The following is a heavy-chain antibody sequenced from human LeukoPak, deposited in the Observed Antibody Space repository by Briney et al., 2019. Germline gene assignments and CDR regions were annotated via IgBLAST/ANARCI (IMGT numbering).Heavy chain of an antibody. Sequence: SETLSLTCAVYGGPFSGYYWSWIRQPPGKGLEWIGEINHSGSTNYNPSLKSRVTISVDTSKNQFSLKLSSVTAADTAVYYCARVGYSDSFDYWGQGTLVTVSS. CDR2: INHSGST. CDR1: GGPFSGYY. D-gene: IGHD3-16*02. CDR3: ARVGYSDSFDY. J-gene: IGHJ4*02. V-gene: IGHV4-34*01.